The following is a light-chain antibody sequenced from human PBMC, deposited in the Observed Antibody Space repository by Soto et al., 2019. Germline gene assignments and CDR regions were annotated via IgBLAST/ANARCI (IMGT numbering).Light chain of an antibody. Sequence: DIQLTQSPSFLSASVGDRVTITCRASQGISSYLAWYQQKPGKAPKLLIYAASTLQSGVPSRFSCSGSGTEFTLTISSLQPEACATYYCQPLDSYPLFGGGTKVEIK. J-gene: IGKJ4*01. CDR2: AAS. V-gene: IGKV1-9*01. CDR3: QPLDSYPL. CDR1: QGISSY.